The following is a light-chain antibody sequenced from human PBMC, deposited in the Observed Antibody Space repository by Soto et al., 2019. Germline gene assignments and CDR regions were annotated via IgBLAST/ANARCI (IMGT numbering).Light chain of an antibody. CDR1: QTISSW. V-gene: IGKV1-5*03. Sequence: IKITQSPSTLSGSVGDRVTIPCRASQTISSWLAWYQQKPGKAPKLLIYKASTLKSGVPSRFSGSGSGTEFTLTISSLQPDDFATYYCQQSYSTPLTFGGGTKVDIK. J-gene: IGKJ4*01. CDR2: KAS. CDR3: QQSYSTPLT.